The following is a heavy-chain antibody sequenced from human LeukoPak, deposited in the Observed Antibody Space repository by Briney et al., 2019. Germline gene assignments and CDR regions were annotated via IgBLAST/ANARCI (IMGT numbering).Heavy chain of an antibody. J-gene: IGHJ3*02. CDR3: ARVNGEVDAFDI. V-gene: IGHV4-34*01. CDR1: GGSFSGYY. Sequence: KPSETLSLTWAVCGGSFSGYYWGWTRQPPRKGLEWIGEINHSGSTNYNPSLKSRVTISVDTSKNQFSLKLSSVTAADTAVYYCARVNGEVDAFDIWGQGTMVTVSS. CDR2: INHSGST. D-gene: IGHD3-10*01.